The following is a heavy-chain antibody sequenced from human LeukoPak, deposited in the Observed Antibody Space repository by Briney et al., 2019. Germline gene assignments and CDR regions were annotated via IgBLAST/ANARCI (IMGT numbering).Heavy chain of an antibody. CDR1: GYSINSGYY. V-gene: IGHV4-38-2*02. J-gene: IGHJ6*03. Sequence: SETLSLTCTVSGYSINSGYYWGWIRQPPGKGLEWIGSIYHSGSINYNPSLKSRVSISVDTSKNQFSLKLSSVTAADTAVYYCARENCSGGSCYSIYYYYYMDVWGKGTTVTVSS. CDR2: IYHSGSI. CDR3: ARENCSGGSCYSIYYYYYMDV. D-gene: IGHD2-15*01.